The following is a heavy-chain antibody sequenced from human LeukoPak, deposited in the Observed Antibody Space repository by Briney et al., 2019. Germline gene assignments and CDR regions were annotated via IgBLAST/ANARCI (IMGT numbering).Heavy chain of an antibody. CDR2: INHSGST. CDR3: ARVEVFVCSGGSCYQTRFDP. CDR1: GGSFSGYY. V-gene: IGHV4-34*01. Sequence: PSETLSLTCAVYGGSFSGYYWSWIRQPPGKGLEWIGEINHSGSTNFNPSLKRRVTKSVDTSKNQFSLKLSSVPAADTAVYYCARVEVFVCSGGSCYQTRFDPWGQGTLVTVSS. J-gene: IGHJ5*02. D-gene: IGHD2-15*01.